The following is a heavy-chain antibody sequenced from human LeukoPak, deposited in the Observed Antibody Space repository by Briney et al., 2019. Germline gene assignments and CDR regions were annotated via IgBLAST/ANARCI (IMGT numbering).Heavy chain of an antibody. D-gene: IGHD6-13*01. V-gene: IGHV3-33*01. CDR3: ARDRAAADLDY. CDR1: GFTFSSYG. CDR2: IWYDGSSK. J-gene: IGHJ4*02. Sequence: GGSLRLSCAASGFTFSSYGMHWVRQAPGKGLEWVAVIWYDGSSKFYADSVKGRFTISRDNSKNTLYLQMNSLRAEDTAVYYCARDRAAADLDYWGQGTLVTVSS.